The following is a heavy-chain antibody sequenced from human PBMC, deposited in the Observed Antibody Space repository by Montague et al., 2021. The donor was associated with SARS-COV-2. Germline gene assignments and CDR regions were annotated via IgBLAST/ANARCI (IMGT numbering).Heavy chain of an antibody. V-gene: IGHV4-59*02. Sequence: SETLSLTCAISGGSASGYYWTWIRQPPGKGLEWIGYVYYTGTSNYNPSLKSRVSMSIDTSKNHFSLNLTSVAAADTAVYYCARGLGYTSMFRFFDFWGHGAQVTVSS. CDR1: GGSASGYY. CDR2: VYYTGTS. CDR3: ARGLGYTSMFRFFDF. J-gene: IGHJ4*01. D-gene: IGHD3-16*02.